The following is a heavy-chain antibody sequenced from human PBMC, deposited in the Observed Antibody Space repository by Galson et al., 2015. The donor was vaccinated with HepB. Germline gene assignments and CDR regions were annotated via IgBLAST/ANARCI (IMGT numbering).Heavy chain of an antibody. Sequence: SETLSLTCTVSGGSISSYYWGWIRQPPGKGLEWIGYIYYSGSTNYNPSLKSRVTISVDTSKNQFSLKLSSVTAADTAVYYCATSQSNGYYPGHGYFDYWGQGTLVTVSS. CDR1: GGSISSYY. J-gene: IGHJ4*02. CDR2: IYYSGST. D-gene: IGHD3-22*01. CDR3: ATSQSNGYYPGHGYFDY. V-gene: IGHV4-59*01.